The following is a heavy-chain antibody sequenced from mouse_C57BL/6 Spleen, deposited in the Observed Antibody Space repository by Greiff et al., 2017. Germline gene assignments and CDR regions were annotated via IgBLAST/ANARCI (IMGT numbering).Heavy chain of an antibody. CDR1: GFTFSSYA. V-gene: IGHV5-9-1*02. J-gene: IGHJ2*01. CDR3: TRDRAVVSPYFGC. Sequence: EVQLVESGEGLVKPGGSLKLSCAASGFTFSSYAMSWVRQTPEKRLEWVAYISSGGDYSYYADTVKGRFTISRDNARNTLYLQMSSLKSEDTAVYYCTRDRAVVSPYFGCWGQGATLTVSS. CDR2: ISSGGDYS. D-gene: IGHD1-1*01.